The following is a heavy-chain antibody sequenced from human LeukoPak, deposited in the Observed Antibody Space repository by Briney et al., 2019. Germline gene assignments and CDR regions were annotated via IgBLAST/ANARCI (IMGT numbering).Heavy chain of an antibody. J-gene: IGHJ5*02. V-gene: IGHV4-4*02. CDR1: GGSISSSNW. CDR3: ARHMAAAGLYNWFDP. D-gene: IGHD6-13*01. Sequence: PSETLSLTCAVSGGSISSSNWWSWVRQPPGKGLEWIGEIYHSGSTNYNPSLKSRVTISVDTPKNQFSLKLSSVTAADTAVYYCARHMAAAGLYNWFDPWGQGTLVTVSS. CDR2: IYHSGST.